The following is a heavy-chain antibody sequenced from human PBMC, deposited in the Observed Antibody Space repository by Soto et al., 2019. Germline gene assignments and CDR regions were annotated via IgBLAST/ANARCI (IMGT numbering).Heavy chain of an antibody. Sequence: GGSLRLSCAASGFTFSSYAMSWVRQAPGKGLEWVSAISGSGGSTYYADSVKGRFTISRDNSKNTLYLQMNSLRAEDTAVYYCAKSGSPGGWSGYYPTFWGQGTLVTVSS. CDR3: AKSGSPGGWSGYYPTF. CDR1: GFTFSSYA. CDR2: ISGSGGST. J-gene: IGHJ4*02. D-gene: IGHD3-3*01. V-gene: IGHV3-23*01.